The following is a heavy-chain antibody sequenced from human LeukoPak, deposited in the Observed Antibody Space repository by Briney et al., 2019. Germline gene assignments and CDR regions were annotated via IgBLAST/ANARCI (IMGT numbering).Heavy chain of an antibody. CDR2: IYPGDSDT. D-gene: IGHD3-3*01. J-gene: IGHJ3*02. CDR3: ARQPITIFGVVIYGDTFDI. Sequence: KNGESLKISCKGSGYSFTSYWIGWVRQMPGKDLEWMGIIYPGDSDTRYSPSFQGQVTISADKSISTAYLQWSSLKASDTAMYYCARQPITIFGVVIYGDTFDIWGQGTMVTVSS. V-gene: IGHV5-51*01. CDR1: GYSFTSYW.